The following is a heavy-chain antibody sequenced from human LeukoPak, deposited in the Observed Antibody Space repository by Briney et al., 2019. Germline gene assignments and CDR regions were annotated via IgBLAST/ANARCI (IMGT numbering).Heavy chain of an antibody. D-gene: IGHD2/OR15-2a*01. V-gene: IGHV4-31*03. CDR1: GGSISSGGYY. J-gene: IGHJ3*02. CDR3: ARLLHAFDI. CDR2: IYYSGST. Sequence: PSETLSLTCTVSGGSISSGGYYWSWIRHHPGKGLEWIAYIYYSGSTYYNPSLKSRVTISVDTSKNQFSLNLSSVTAADTAVYYCARLLHAFDIWGQGTMVTVSS.